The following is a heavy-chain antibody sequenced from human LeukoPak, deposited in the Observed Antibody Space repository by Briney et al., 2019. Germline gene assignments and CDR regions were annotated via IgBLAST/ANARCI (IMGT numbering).Heavy chain of an antibody. CDR3: AREDPRTKVPEGMDV. D-gene: IGHD4/OR15-4a*01. CDR1: GGSISHYY. Sequence: SETLSLTCTVSGGSISHYYWSWIRQPPGKGLEWIGYIYYSGTTNYNPSLKSRVTISVDTSKNQFSLKLNSVTAADTAVDYCAREDPRTKVPEGMDVWGQGTTVTVSS. J-gene: IGHJ6*02. CDR2: IYYSGTT. V-gene: IGHV4-59*01.